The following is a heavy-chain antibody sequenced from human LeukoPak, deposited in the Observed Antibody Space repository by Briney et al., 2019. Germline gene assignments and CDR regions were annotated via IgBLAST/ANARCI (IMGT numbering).Heavy chain of an antibody. CDR1: GGSISSSSYY. V-gene: IGHV4-39*07. Sequence: SETLSLTCTVSGGSISSSSYYWGWIRQPPGKGLEWIGSIFYSGRTYYNPSLKSRVTISVDTSKNQFSLKLSSVTAADTAVYYCARSSGYYYDSSGYYFYWGQGTLVTVSS. D-gene: IGHD3-22*01. J-gene: IGHJ4*02. CDR2: IFYSGRT. CDR3: ARSSGYYYDSSGYYFY.